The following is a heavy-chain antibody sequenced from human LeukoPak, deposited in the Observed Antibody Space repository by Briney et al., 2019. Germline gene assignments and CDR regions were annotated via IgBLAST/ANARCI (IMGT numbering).Heavy chain of an antibody. D-gene: IGHD4-23*01. CDR2: IDGTGVTT. V-gene: IGHV3-23*01. CDR1: GFTFSSYP. CDR3: ARRTTVLTPAPFDY. Sequence: GGSLRLSCAASGFTFSSYPMSWVRQAPGKGLEWVSAIDGTGVTTRYADSVKGRFTVSRDNSKNTLYLQMNSLRAEDMAVYYCARRTTVLTPAPFDYWGQGTLVTVSS. J-gene: IGHJ4*02.